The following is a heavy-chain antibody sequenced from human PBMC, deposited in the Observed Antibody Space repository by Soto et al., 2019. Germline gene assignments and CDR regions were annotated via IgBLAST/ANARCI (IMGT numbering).Heavy chain of an antibody. D-gene: IGHD2-15*01. J-gene: IGHJ4*02. CDR1: GDSVSSNNIA. CDR3: ARGRWPTFDY. Sequence: PSQTLSLTCAVSGDSVSSNNIAWNWLRQSPWRGLEWLGRTYYRSKWYNEYAVSVRSRITINLDTSKNQFSLQLNSVTPEDTAVYYCARGRWPTFDYCGQGAQVTVSP. CDR2: TYYRSKWYN. V-gene: IGHV6-1*01.